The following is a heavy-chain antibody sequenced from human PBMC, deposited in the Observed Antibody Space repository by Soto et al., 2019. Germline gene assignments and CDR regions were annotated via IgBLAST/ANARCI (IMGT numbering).Heavy chain of an antibody. D-gene: IGHD2-15*01. J-gene: IGHJ4*02. CDR1: GSSISIGSYY. CDR2: IYHSGST. Sequence: PSETLSLTCTVSGSSISIGSYYWSWIRQHPGKGLEWIGYIYHSGSTYYNPSLKSRATISLDTSKNQFSLKLSSVTAADTAVYYCARDYMAVVDWGQGTLVTVSS. V-gene: IGHV4-31*03. CDR3: ARDYMAVVD.